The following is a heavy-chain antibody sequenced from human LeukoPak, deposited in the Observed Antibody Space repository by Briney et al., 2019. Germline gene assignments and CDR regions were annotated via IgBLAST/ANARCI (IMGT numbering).Heavy chain of an antibody. D-gene: IGHD6-19*01. Sequence: PSETLSLTCTVSGGFISSYYWSWIRQPPGKGLERIGYIYYSGSTNYNPSLKSRVTVSVDTSKNQFSLKLSSVTAADTAVYYCARGRIAVAGSRYYYYYGMDVWGQGTTVTVSS. CDR3: ARGRIAVAGSRYYYYYGMDV. CDR2: IYYSGST. CDR1: GGFISSYY. J-gene: IGHJ6*02. V-gene: IGHV4-59*01.